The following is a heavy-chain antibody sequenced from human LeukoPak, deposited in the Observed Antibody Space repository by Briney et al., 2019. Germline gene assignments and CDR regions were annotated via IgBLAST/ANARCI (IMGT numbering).Heavy chain of an antibody. D-gene: IGHD6-19*01. V-gene: IGHV3-48*03. Sequence: PGGSLRLSCAASGFTFSSYEMNWVRQAPGKGLEWVSYISGSGRTIYYANSVKGRFTISRDNAKNSLYLQMNSLRADDTAVYYCARLDASGLDHWGQGTLVTVSS. J-gene: IGHJ4*02. CDR3: ARLDASGLDH. CDR2: ISGSGRTI. CDR1: GFTFSSYE.